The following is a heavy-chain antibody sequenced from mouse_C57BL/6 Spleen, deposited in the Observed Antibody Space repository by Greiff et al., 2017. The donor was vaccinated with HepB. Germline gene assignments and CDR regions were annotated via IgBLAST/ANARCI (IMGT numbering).Heavy chain of an antibody. V-gene: IGHV1-82*01. Sequence: VMLVESGPELVKPGASVKISCKASGYAFSSSWMNWVKQRPGKGLEWIGRIYPGDGDTNYNGKFKGKATLTADKSSSTAYMQLSSLTSEDSAVYFCASITTVVGWYFDVWGTGTTVTVSS. CDR3: ASITTVVGWYFDV. CDR2: IYPGDGDT. CDR1: GYAFSSSW. J-gene: IGHJ1*03. D-gene: IGHD1-1*01.